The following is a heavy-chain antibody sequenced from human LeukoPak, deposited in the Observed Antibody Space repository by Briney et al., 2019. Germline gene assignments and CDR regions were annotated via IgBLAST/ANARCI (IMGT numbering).Heavy chain of an antibody. D-gene: IGHD7-27*01. J-gene: IGHJ4*02. CDR2: IESSSSPI. CDR1: GFTFSSSN. CDR3: ARDNWGLDC. Sequence: GGSLRLSCAASGFTFSSSNMNWVRQAPGKGLEWVSYIESSSSPIYYTDSVKGRFTISRDNAKNSLYLQMSSLRAEDTAVYYCARDNWGLDCWGQGTLVTVSS. V-gene: IGHV3-48*01.